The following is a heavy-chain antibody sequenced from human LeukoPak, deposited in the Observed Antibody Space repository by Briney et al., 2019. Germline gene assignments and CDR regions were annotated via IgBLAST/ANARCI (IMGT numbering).Heavy chain of an antibody. J-gene: IGHJ3*02. CDR2: IYYSGKT. Sequence: SETLSDTCTASSGSMSGHYWSWIRQSPGKGLQWIGYIYYSGKTYYNPSLQSRVTLSVDTSRSHFSLRLASVTAADTALYYCARLLNNDGSGDPDTFDMWGLGTMVTVSS. CDR3: ARLLNNDGSGDPDTFDM. CDR1: SGSMSGHY. D-gene: IGHD3-22*01. V-gene: IGHV4-59*11.